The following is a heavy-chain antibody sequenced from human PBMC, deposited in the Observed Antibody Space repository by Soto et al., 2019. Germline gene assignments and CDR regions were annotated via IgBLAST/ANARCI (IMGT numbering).Heavy chain of an antibody. Sequence: SGPTLVNPPQTLTLTCTFSGFSLSTSGVGVGWIRQPPGKALEWLALIYWNDDKRYSLSLKSRLTITKDTSKNQVVLTMTNMDPVDTATYYCAHSRYFDWVGGMDVWGQGXTVTVYS. V-gene: IGHV2-5*01. CDR2: IYWNDDK. CDR3: AHSRYFDWVGGMDV. D-gene: IGHD3-9*01. J-gene: IGHJ6*02. CDR1: GFSLSTSGVG.